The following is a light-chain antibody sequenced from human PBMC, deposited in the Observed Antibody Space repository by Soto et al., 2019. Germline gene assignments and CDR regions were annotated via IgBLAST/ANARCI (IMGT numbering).Light chain of an antibody. CDR3: QSYDTSNRV. Sequence: NFMLTQPHSVSESPGKTVTISCTRISGSIASNYVQWYQQRPGSAPTTVIYEDNQRPSGVPDRFSGSIDSSSNSASLTISGLKTEDEAHYYCQSYDTSNRVFGGGTKLTVL. CDR2: EDN. J-gene: IGLJ3*02. CDR1: SGSIASNY. V-gene: IGLV6-57*04.